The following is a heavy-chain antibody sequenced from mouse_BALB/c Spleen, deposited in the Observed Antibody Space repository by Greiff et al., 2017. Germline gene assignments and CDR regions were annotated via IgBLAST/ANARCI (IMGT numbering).Heavy chain of an antibody. CDR3: ARDGRLRRAMDY. D-gene: IGHD2-4*01. Sequence: EVQGVESGGGLVQPGGSLKLSCAASGFTFSSYGMSWVRQTPDKRLELVATINSNGGSTYYPDSVKGRFTISRDNAKNTLYLQMSSLKSEDTAMYYCARDGRLRRAMDYWGQGTSVTVSS. CDR2: INSNGGST. V-gene: IGHV5-6-3*01. J-gene: IGHJ4*01. CDR1: GFTFSSYG.